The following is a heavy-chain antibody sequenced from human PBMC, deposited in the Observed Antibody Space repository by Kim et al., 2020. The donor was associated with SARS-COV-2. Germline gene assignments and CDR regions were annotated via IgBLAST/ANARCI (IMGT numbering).Heavy chain of an antibody. CDR3: ARDLTDYGDSNWFDP. Sequence: ASVKVSCKASGYTFTGYYMHWVRQAPGQGLEWMGWINPNSGGTNYAQKFQGRVTMTRDTSISTAYMELSRLRSDDTAVYYCARDLTDYGDSNWFDPWGQGTLVTVSS. V-gene: IGHV1-2*02. D-gene: IGHD4-17*01. J-gene: IGHJ5*02. CDR1: GYTFTGYY. CDR2: INPNSGGT.